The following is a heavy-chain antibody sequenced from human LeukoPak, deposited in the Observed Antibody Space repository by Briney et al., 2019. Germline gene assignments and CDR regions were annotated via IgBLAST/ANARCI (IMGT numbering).Heavy chain of an antibody. Sequence: GGSLRLSCAASGFTFSSYSMNWVRQAPGKGLEWVSSISSSSYIYYADSVKGRFTISRDNAKNSLYLQMNSLRAEDTAVYYCARVWQQLAPPDYWGQGTLVTVSS. CDR1: GFTFSSYS. CDR2: ISSSSYI. V-gene: IGHV3-21*01. J-gene: IGHJ4*02. CDR3: ARVWQQLAPPDY. D-gene: IGHD6-13*01.